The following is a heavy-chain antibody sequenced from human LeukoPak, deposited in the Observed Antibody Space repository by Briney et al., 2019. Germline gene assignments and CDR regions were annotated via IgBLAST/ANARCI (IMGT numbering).Heavy chain of an antibody. CDR3: ASGPWELDY. V-gene: IGHV3-23*01. J-gene: IGHJ4*02. D-gene: IGHD1-26*01. CDR2: ISDSGDIT. CDR1: GFAFSKLA. Sequence: GGSLRLSCAASGFAFSKLAMGWVRQAPGKGLEWVSVISDSGDITFYADSVKGRFTISRDNSKHTLYLQMNSLRAEDTAVYYCASGPWELDYWGQGTRVTVSS.